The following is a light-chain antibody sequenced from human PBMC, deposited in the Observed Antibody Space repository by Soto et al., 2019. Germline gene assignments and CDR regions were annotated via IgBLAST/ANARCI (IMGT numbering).Light chain of an antibody. V-gene: IGKV3-20*01. CDR2: GAS. CDR3: QRYGSSPGYT. J-gene: IGKJ2*01. Sequence: EIVLTQSPGTLSLSPGARATLSCRASQSVSTSSLAWYQQKGGQAPRLLIHGASSRATGIPDRFSGSGSGTDFTLTISRLEPEDFAVYYCQRYGSSPGYTFGQGTKLEI. CDR1: QSVSTSS.